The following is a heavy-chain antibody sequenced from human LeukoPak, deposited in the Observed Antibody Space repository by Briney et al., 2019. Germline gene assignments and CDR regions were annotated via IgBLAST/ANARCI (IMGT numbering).Heavy chain of an antibody. Sequence: PGGSLGLSCAASGFTFDDYGMSWVRQAPGKGLEWVSGINWNGGSTGYADSVKGRFTISRDNAKNSLYLQMNSLRAEDTALYYCARARGYCSSTSCSLFDYWGQGTLVTVSS. J-gene: IGHJ4*02. CDR1: GFTFDDYG. CDR3: ARARGYCSSTSCSLFDY. D-gene: IGHD2-2*01. V-gene: IGHV3-20*04. CDR2: INWNGGST.